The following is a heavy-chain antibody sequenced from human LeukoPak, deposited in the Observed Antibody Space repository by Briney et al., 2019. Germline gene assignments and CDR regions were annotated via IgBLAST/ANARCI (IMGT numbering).Heavy chain of an antibody. V-gene: IGHV3-7*01. Sequence: GSLRLSCAASGFTFSSYWMSWVRQAPGKGLEWVANIKQDGSEKYYVDSVKGRFTISRDNAKNSLYLQMNSLRAEDAAVYYCAKGYIIAGRQWYLDLWGRGTLVGVSS. CDR1: GFTFSSYW. J-gene: IGHJ2*01. CDR3: AKGYIIAGRQWYLDL. D-gene: IGHD6-13*01. CDR2: IKQDGSEK.